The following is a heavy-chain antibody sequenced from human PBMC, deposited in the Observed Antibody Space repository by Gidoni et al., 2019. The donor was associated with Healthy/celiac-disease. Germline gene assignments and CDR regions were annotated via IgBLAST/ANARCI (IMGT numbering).Heavy chain of an antibody. J-gene: IGHJ6*02. CDR2: ISSSSSYI. CDR1: GFTFSSYS. V-gene: IGHV3-21*01. CDR3: ASSPTTAGMDV. Sequence: EVQLVESGGGLVKPGGSLRLSFAASGFTFSSYSMNWGRQAPGKGLEWVSSISSSSSYIYYADSVKGRFTISRDKAKNSLYLQMNSLRAEDTAVYYCASSPTTAGMDVWGQGTTVTVSS.